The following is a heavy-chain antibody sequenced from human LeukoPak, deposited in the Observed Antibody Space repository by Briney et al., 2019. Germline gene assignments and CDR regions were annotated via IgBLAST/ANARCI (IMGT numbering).Heavy chain of an antibody. CDR2: IYHSGST. CDR1: GGSISSGGYF. J-gene: IGHJ4*02. CDR3: ARVRGSSLDY. Sequence: SETLSLTCTVSGGSISSGGYFWSWIQQPPGKGLEWIGYIYHSGSTYYNPSLKSRVTISVDRSKNQFSLKLSSVTAADTAVYYCARVRGSSLDYWGQGTLVTVSS. D-gene: IGHD2-15*01. V-gene: IGHV4-30-2*01.